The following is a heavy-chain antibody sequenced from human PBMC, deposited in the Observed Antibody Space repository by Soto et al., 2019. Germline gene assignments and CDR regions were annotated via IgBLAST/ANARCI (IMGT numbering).Heavy chain of an antibody. CDR2: IKSKTDGGTT. Sequence: GGSLRLSCAASGFTFSNALMSWVRQAPGKGLEWVGRIKSKTDGGTTDYAAPVKGRFTISRDDSKNTLYLQMNSLKTEDTAVYYCTTGRDSSGYYYAVAFDIWGQGTMVTVSS. J-gene: IGHJ3*02. CDR1: GFTFSNAL. V-gene: IGHV3-15*01. D-gene: IGHD3-22*01. CDR3: TTGRDSSGYYYAVAFDI.